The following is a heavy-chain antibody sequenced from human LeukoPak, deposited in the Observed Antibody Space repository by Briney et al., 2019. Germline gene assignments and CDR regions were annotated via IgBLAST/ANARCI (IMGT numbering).Heavy chain of an antibody. V-gene: IGHV3-23*01. D-gene: IGHD3-22*01. CDR2: ISGSGGRP. CDR3: AKRGVVIRVILVGFHKEAYYFDS. J-gene: IGHJ4*02. CDR1: GITLSNYG. Sequence: GGSLRLSCAVFGITLSNYGMSWVRQAPGKGLEWVAGISGSGGRPNYADSVKGRFTISRNNAKNTLYLQMNSLRAEDTAVYFCAKRGVVIRVILVGFHKEAYYFDSWGQGALVTVSS.